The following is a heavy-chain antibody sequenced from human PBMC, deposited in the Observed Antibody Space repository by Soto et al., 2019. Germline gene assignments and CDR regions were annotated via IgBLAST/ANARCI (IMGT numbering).Heavy chain of an antibody. Sequence: SVKVSCKASGGTFSSYAISWVRQAPGQGLEWMGGIIPIFGTANYAQKFQGRVTITADESTSTAYMELSSLRSEDTAVYYCAKAMPIGNTVANFDSWGQGTLVTVSS. CDR3: AKAMPIGNTVANFDS. V-gene: IGHV1-69*13. CDR2: IIPIFGTA. J-gene: IGHJ4*02. D-gene: IGHD4-4*01. CDR1: GGTFSSYA.